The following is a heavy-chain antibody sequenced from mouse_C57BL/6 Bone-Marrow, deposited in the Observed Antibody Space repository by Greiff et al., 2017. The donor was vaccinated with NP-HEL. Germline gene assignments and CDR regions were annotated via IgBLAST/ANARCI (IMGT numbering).Heavy chain of an antibody. J-gene: IGHJ1*03. CDR3: ARDQGYRRYSSESYCDV. CDR1: GFTFSDYY. CDR2: INYDGSST. D-gene: IGHD3-1*01. Sequence: EVKLMESEGGLVQPGSSMKLSCTASGFTFSDYYMAWVRQVPEKGLEWVANINYDGSSTYYLDSLKSRFIISRDNAKNILYLQMSSLKSEDTATYYCARDQGYRRYSSESYCDVWGTGTTVTVSS. V-gene: IGHV5-16*01.